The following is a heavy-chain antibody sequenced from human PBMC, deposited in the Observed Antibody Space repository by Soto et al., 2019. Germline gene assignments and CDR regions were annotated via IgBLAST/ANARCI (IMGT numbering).Heavy chain of an antibody. CDR1: GFTFSIHW. Sequence: GSLRLSCAASGFTFSIHWMSWVRQAPGNGLEWVANIKQDGSEKNYVDSAKGRFTISRDNAKNSLYLQMNSLRAEDTAVYFCARDSDYGEDYNHGMDVWGQGTTVTVSS. CDR2: IKQDGSEK. CDR3: ARDSDYGEDYNHGMDV. D-gene: IGHD4-17*01. V-gene: IGHV3-7*01. J-gene: IGHJ6*02.